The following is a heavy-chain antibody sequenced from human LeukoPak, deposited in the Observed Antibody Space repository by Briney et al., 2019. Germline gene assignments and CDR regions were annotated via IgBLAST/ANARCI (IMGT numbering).Heavy chain of an antibody. CDR3: VREDTPATANY. CDR1: GSNFANHA. V-gene: IGHV3-23*01. Sequence: PGGSLRLSCAASGSNFANHAMSWVRQTPGKGLEWVSAISGGGDITYYADSVTGRFTISRDNSKDTLFLQMHSLRPGDTAVYYCVREDTPATANYWGQGTLVTISS. J-gene: IGHJ4*02. D-gene: IGHD2-21*02. CDR2: ISGGGDIT.